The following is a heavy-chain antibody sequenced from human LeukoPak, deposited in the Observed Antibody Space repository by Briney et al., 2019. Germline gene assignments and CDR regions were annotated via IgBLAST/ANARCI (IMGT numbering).Heavy chain of an antibody. D-gene: IGHD7-27*01. CDR1: GGSISSYY. CDR2: IYTSGST. CDR3: AREILGPQYYFDY. V-gene: IGHV4-4*07. Sequence: SETLFLTCTVSGGSISSYYWSWIRQPAGKGLEWIGRIYTSGSTNYNLSLKSRVTMSVDTSKNQFSLKLSSGTAADTAVYYCAREILGPQYYFDYWGQGTLVTVSS. J-gene: IGHJ4*02.